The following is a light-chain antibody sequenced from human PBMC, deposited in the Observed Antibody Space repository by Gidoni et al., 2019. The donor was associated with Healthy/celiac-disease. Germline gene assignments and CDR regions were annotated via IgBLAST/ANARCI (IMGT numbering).Light chain of an antibody. CDR1: QSVSSN. Sequence: EIVMTQSPATLSVSPGERATLSCRASQSVSSNLAWYQQKPGQAPRLLIYGASTRATGIPVRVSCRGSWTEFTLTISSLQSEDFAVYYCQQYNNWPRTFGQGTKVEIK. CDR3: QQYNNWPRT. CDR2: GAS. V-gene: IGKV3-15*01. J-gene: IGKJ1*01.